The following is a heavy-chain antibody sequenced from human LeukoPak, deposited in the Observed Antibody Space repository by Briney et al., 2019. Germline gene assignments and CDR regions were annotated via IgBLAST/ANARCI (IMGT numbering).Heavy chain of an antibody. D-gene: IGHD1-26*01. CDR3: ARSGRGTYYYFDL. CDR1: SYTFTRYG. V-gene: IGHV1-18*01. CDR2: ISGSNGNT. J-gene: IGHJ4*02. Sequence: GASVKVSCKASSYTFTRYGISWVRQVPGQGLEWMGWISGSNGNTNYAQKFQGRVSMTADTSTSTAYMELRSLRSDDTAVYYCARSGRGTYYYFDLWGQGTLVTVSS.